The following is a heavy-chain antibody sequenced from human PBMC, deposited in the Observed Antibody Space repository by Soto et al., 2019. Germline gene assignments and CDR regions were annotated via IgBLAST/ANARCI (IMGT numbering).Heavy chain of an antibody. CDR2: IIPIFGTA. V-gene: IGHV1-69*12. D-gene: IGHD2-15*01. CDR3: ARGLGLGYCSGGSCYSLDY. CDR1: GGTFSSYA. J-gene: IGHJ4*02. Sequence: QVQLVQSGAEVKKPGSSVKVSCKASGGTFSSYAISWVRQAPGQGLEWMGGIIPIFGTANYAQKFQGRVTITADESTSTAYMELSSLRSEDTAVYYCARGLGLGYCSGGSCYSLDYWRQGTLVTVSS.